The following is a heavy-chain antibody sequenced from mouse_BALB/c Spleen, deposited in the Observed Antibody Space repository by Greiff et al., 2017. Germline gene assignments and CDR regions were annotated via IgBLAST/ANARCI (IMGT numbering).Heavy chain of an antibody. J-gene: IGHJ1*01. Sequence: VQLKESGPGLVKPSQSLSLTCTVTGYSITSDYAWNWIRQFPGNKLEWMGYISYSGSTSYNPSLKSRISITRDTSKNQFFLQLNSVTTEDTATYYCAREGRPRYFDVWGAGTTVTVSS. CDR1: GYSITSDYA. V-gene: IGHV3-2*02. D-gene: IGHD3-3*01. CDR3: AREGRPRYFDV. CDR2: ISYSGST.